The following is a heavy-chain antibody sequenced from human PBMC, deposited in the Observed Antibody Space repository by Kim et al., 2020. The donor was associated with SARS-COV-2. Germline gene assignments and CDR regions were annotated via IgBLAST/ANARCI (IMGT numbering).Heavy chain of an antibody. J-gene: IGHJ4*02. D-gene: IGHD3-10*01. CDR1: GFTFSSYA. Sequence: GGSLRLSCAASGFTFSSYAMSWVRQAPGKGLEWVSAIRGSGGSTYYADSVKGRFTISRDNSKNTLYLQMNSLRAEDTAVYYCAKDKRAFYYGSGSYGFDYWGQGTLVTVPS. CDR2: IRGSGGST. V-gene: IGHV3-23*01. CDR3: AKDKRAFYYGSGSYGFDY.